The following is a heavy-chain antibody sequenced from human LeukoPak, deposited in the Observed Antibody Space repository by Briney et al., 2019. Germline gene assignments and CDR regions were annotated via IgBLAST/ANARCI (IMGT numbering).Heavy chain of an antibody. CDR3: AKDPIWWNYFDY. V-gene: IGHV3-74*01. D-gene: IGHD2-8*02. CDR1: GFTFSDCW. CDR2: ISSDGSRV. Sequence: GGSLRLSCAASGFTFSDCWMHWVRLAPGKGRVWVSRISSDGSRVTYADSVKGRFTISRDNSKNTLYLQMNSLRAEDTAVYYCAKDPIWWNYFDYWGQGTLVTVSS. J-gene: IGHJ4*02.